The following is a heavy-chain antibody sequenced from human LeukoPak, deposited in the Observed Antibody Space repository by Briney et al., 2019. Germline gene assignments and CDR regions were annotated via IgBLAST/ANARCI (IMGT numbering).Heavy chain of an antibody. CDR3: ARGKSGFSP. D-gene: IGHD3-3*01. CDR1: GDTSTENY. Sequence: ASLKVSCKASGDTSTENYIHRVPHAPGHRRECMGLINPYTGDANCTAKFQGRVTMTRDTSVSTAYMHLSRMRSDDTAVYYCARGKSGFSPWGQGTPVTVSS. CDR2: INPYTGDA. J-gene: IGHJ4*02. V-gene: IGHV1-2*02.